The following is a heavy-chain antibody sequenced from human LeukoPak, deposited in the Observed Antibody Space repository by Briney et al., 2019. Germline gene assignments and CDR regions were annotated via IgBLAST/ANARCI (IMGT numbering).Heavy chain of an antibody. CDR1: GFSFSSYT. Sequence: GGSLRLSCAASGFSFSSYTMNWVRLAPGKGLEWVAYFAGSDTTKYYADSVRGRFTISRDNAKKSLYLQMNSLRAEDTALYYCTTLGYHLDSWGQGTLVTVSS. CDR3: TTLGYHLDS. J-gene: IGHJ4*02. V-gene: IGHV3-48*04. D-gene: IGHD3-22*01. CDR2: FAGSDTTK.